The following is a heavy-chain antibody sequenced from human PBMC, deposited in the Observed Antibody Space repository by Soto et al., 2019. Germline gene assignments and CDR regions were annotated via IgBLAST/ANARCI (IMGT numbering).Heavy chain of an antibody. J-gene: IGHJ4*02. D-gene: IGHD2-2*01. Sequence: QVQLQESGPGLVKPSQTLSLTCTVSGGSISSGGYYWSWIRQHPGKGLEWIGYIYYSGSTYYNPSLKIRVTISVDTSKNQFSLKLSSVTAADTAVYYCARGLIVVVPAAIHFDYWGQGTLVTVSS. CDR3: ARGLIVVVPAAIHFDY. V-gene: IGHV4-31*03. CDR2: IYYSGST. CDR1: GGSISSGGYY.